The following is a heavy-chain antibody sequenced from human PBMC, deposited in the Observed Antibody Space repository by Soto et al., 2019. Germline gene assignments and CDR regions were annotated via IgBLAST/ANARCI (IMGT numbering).Heavy chain of an antibody. J-gene: IGHJ6*02. CDR1: GGTFSSYA. CDR3: ARQGGYYDMLTDPNYYYYYGMDV. Sequence: QVQLVQSGAEVKKPGSSVKVSCKASGGTFSSYAISWVRQAPGQGLEWMGGIIPIFGTANYAQKFQGRVTITAEEYTSTAYMELSSLRSEDTAVYYCARQGGYYDMLTDPNYYYYYGMDVWGQGTTVTVSS. V-gene: IGHV1-69*01. D-gene: IGHD3-9*01. CDR2: IIPIFGTA.